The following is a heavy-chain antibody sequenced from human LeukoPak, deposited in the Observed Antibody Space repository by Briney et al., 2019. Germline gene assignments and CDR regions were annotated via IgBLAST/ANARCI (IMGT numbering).Heavy chain of an antibody. V-gene: IGHV4-34*01. J-gene: IGHJ6*03. Sequence: SETLSLTCAVYGGFFSGYYWSWIRQTPGKGLEWIGEINHSGSTNYNPSLKSRVTISVDTSKNQFSLKLSSVIAADTAVYYCARTTEGYCSSASCFGFSYSYYMDVWGKGTTVTISS. CDR2: INHSGST. D-gene: IGHD2-2*01. CDR3: ARTTEGYCSSASCFGFSYSYYMDV. CDR1: GGFFSGYY.